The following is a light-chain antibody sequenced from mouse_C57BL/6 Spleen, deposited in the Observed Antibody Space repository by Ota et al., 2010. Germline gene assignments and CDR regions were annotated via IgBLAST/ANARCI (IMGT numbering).Light chain of an antibody. V-gene: IGKV4-62*01. CDR1: SDVSF. CDR3: QQYSGYPLT. Sequence: QIVLTQSPAIMSASPGEKVTMTCSASSDVSFLFWFQQKPGSSPRLWIYDTSNLVSGVPARFSGSRSGTSYSLTISSMEAEDAATYYCQQYSGYPLTFGAGTKLELK. CDR2: DTS. J-gene: IGKJ5*01.